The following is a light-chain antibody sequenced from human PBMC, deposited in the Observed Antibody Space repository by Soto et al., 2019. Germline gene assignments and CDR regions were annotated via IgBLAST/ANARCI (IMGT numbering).Light chain of an antibody. J-gene: IGLJ1*01. CDR1: SSNIGSNY. CDR2: GNN. Sequence: QPVLTQPPSASGTPGPRVNITCSGSSSNIGSNYVYWYQQLQGTAPKLIIFGNNHRPSGVPDRVSGSKSGTSASLAISGLRFEDEDDDDCAAWDYSLSGFVFGTGTKLTVL. V-gene: IGLV1-47*02. CDR3: AAWDYSLSGFV.